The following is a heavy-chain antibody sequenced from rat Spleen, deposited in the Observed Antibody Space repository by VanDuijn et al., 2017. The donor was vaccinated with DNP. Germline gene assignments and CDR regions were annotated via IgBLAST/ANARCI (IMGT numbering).Heavy chain of an antibody. Sequence: EVQLVEPGGGLVQPGNSLKLSCAASGFTFSDYAMAWVRQSPKKGLEWVATIIYDGSSTYYRDSVRGRFTISRDYARSTLYLQMDSLRSEDTATYYCATHIIRGTFDYWGQGVMVTVSS. CDR2: IIYDGSST. J-gene: IGHJ2*01. D-gene: IGHD4-3*01. CDR3: ATHIIRGTFDY. CDR1: GFTFSDYA. V-gene: IGHV5S10*01.